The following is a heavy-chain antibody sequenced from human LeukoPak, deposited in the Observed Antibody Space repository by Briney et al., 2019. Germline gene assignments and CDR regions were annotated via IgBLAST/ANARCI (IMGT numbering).Heavy chain of an antibody. CDR1: GFTFSSYG. D-gene: IGHD5-12*01. V-gene: IGHV3-7*01. Sequence: QPGGSLRLSCAASGFTFSSYGMHWVRQAPGKGLEWVANIKQDGSEKYYVDSVKGRFTISRDNAKNSLYLQMNSLRAEDTAVYYCANQVATISPFDYWGQGTLVTVSS. CDR2: IKQDGSEK. J-gene: IGHJ4*02. CDR3: ANQVATISPFDY.